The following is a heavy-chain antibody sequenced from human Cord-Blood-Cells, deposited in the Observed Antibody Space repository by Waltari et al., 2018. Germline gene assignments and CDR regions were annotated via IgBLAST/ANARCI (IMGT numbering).Heavy chain of an antibody. CDR3: ANFDY. Sequence: QVQLVESGGGGVTPGRSPRLSCAASGFTFSSYGMHWVRQAPGKGLKWEAVRSYDGSNKYYANSVKGRFTISRDNSKNTLYLQMNSLRAEDTAVYYCANFDYCGQGTLVTVSS. J-gene: IGHJ4*02. V-gene: IGHV3-30*18. CDR2: RSYDGSNK. CDR1: GFTFSSYG.